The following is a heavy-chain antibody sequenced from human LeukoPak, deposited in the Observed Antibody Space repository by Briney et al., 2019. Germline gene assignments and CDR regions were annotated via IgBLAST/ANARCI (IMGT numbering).Heavy chain of an antibody. Sequence: SETLSLTCAVSGGSISSNNWWGWVRQPPGKGLEWIGEIYHSGSPNYNPSLKSRVTISVDTSKNQFSLKLSSVTAADTAVYYCSGAWYYYGMDVWGQGTTVTVSS. D-gene: IGHD4-17*01. CDR3: SGAWYYYGMDV. V-gene: IGHV4-4*02. CDR2: IYHSGSP. CDR1: GGSISSNNW. J-gene: IGHJ6*02.